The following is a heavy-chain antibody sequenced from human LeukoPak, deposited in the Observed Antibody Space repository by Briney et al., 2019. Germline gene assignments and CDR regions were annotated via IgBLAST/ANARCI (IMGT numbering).Heavy chain of an antibody. V-gene: IGHV3-7*05. D-gene: IGHD4-23*01. CDR2: INQLRSER. CDR3: AANGGPFDF. CDR1: GFTFSSYW. Sequence: PGGSLRLSCTASGFTFSSYWMSWVRQAPGKGLEWVANINQLRSERNYVDSVRGRFTISRDNAKNSLYLQMNSLRAEDTAVYYCAANGGPFDFWGQGTLVTVSS. J-gene: IGHJ4*02.